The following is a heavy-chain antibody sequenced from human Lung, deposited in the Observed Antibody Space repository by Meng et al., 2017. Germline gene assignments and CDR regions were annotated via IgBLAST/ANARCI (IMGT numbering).Heavy chain of an antibody. CDR2: VSYDRTKK. J-gene: IGHJ5*01. CDR1: GFSFSLYD. CDR3: AKANTYADS. D-gene: IGHD5-18*01. Sequence: VRLVESGGGVGQPGGSLRLSCSASGFSFSLYDMHWVRQAPGRGLEWLALVSYDRTKKYYSDSVRGRFTISRDNSKSTLYLQMNSLRAEDTAVYYCAKANTYADSWGQGTLVTVSS. V-gene: IGHV3-30*18.